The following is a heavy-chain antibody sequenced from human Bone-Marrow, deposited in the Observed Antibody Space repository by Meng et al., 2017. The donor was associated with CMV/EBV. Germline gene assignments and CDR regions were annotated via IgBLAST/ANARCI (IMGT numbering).Heavy chain of an antibody. CDR3: ARAPYSSSWEPKGYYFDY. D-gene: IGHD6-13*01. J-gene: IGHJ4*02. Sequence: GGSLRLSCAASGFTFSSYWMSWVRQAPGKGLEWVANIKQDGSEKYYVDSVKGRFTISGDNAKNSLYLQMNSLRAEDTAVYYCARAPYSSSWEPKGYYFDYWGQGTLVTVSS. CDR1: GFTFSSYW. V-gene: IGHV3-7*01. CDR2: IKQDGSEK.